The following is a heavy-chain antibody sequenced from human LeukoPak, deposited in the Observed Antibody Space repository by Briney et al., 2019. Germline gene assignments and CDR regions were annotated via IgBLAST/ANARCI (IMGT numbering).Heavy chain of an antibody. CDR3: ARQDGNSKYYFDY. CDR1: GYSFTYYW. Sequence: GESLKISCKGSGYSFTYYWIGWVRQMPGKGLEWMGIIYPGDSDTRYRPSFQGQVTISVDKSISTAYLQWSSRHVSDTASYNCARQDGNSKYYFDYWGQGTLVTVSS. CDR2: IYPGDSDT. J-gene: IGHJ4*02. D-gene: IGHD1-1*01. V-gene: IGHV5-51*01.